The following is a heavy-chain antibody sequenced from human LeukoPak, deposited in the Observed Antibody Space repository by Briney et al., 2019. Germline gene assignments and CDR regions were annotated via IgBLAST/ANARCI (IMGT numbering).Heavy chain of an antibody. CDR2: ISYSGNT. D-gene: IGHD4-17*01. V-gene: IGHV4-39*01. CDR1: GGSIISSDYH. J-gene: IGHJ5*02. CDR3: ARHLDYGWFDP. Sequence: SETLSLTCTVSGGSIISSDYHWGWVRQPPGKGLEWIGTISYSGNTDYNPSLRSRVTISVDTSNNQFSLRLGSVTAADTAVYYCARHLDYGWFDPWGQGTLVTVSS.